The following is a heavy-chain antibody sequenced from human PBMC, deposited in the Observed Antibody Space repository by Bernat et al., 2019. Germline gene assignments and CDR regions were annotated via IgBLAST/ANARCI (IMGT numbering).Heavy chain of an antibody. CDR2: INWNGGST. D-gene: IGHD3-10*01. V-gene: IGHV3-20*04. Sequence: EVQLVESGGGVVRPGGSLRLSCAASGFTFDDYGMSWVRQAPGKGLEWVSGINWNGGSTGYADSVKGRFTISRDNAKNSLYLQMNSLRAEDTALYYCARAPYYYGSGSFAWFDPWGQGTLVPVSS. CDR1: GFTFDDYG. CDR3: ARAPYYYGSGSFAWFDP. J-gene: IGHJ5*02.